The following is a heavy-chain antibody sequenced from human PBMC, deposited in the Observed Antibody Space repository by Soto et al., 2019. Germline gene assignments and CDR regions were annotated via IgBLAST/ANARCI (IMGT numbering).Heavy chain of an antibody. D-gene: IGHD3-9*01. V-gene: IGHV5-51*01. Sequence: GESLKISCKGSGYNFTNYWIGWVRQMPGKGLEWVGIIYPGDSETKYNPSFQGQVTISADKSISTAYLQWSSLKASDTAIYYCARRTGLVRYRPYYFDYWGQGTQVTVSS. CDR1: GYNFTNYW. CDR3: ARRTGLVRYRPYYFDY. CDR2: IYPGDSET. J-gene: IGHJ4*02.